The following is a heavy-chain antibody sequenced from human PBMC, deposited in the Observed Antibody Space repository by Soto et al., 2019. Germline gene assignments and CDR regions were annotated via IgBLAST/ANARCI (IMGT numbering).Heavy chain of an antibody. J-gene: IGHJ5*02. Sequence: PGGSLRLSCAASGFTVSSNYMSWVRQAPGKGLEWVSVIYSGGSTYYADFVKGRFTISRDNSKNTLYLQMNSLRAEDTAVYYCARVGLIHMGFDPWGQGTLVTVSS. CDR1: GFTVSSNY. V-gene: IGHV3-66*01. CDR2: IYSGGST. D-gene: IGHD2-21*01. CDR3: ARVGLIHMGFDP.